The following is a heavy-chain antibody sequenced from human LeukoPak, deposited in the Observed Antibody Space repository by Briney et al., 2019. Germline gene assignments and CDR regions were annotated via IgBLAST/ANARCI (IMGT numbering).Heavy chain of an antibody. CDR1: GYTFSSYY. J-gene: IGHJ3*02. CDR2: IIPSDGFT. V-gene: IGHV1-46*01. Sequence: ASVKVSCKASGYTFSSYYVHWVRQAPGQGLEWMGMIIPSDGFTSYAQKFQGRVTMTRDMSTSTVYMELSSLRSDDTAVYYCARDGHYDSSGYYSAAFDIWGQGTMVTVSS. CDR3: ARDGHYDSSGYYSAAFDI. D-gene: IGHD3-22*01.